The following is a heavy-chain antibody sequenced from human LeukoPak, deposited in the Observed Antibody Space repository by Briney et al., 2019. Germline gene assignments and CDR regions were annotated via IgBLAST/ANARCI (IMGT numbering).Heavy chain of an antibody. CDR3: AREGDYGDYSFAFDI. CDR2: IKQDGSEK. D-gene: IGHD4-17*01. V-gene: IGHV3-7*01. CDR1: GFTFSNAW. J-gene: IGHJ3*02. Sequence: GGSLRLSCAASGFTFSNAWMSWVRQAPGKGLEWVANIKQDGSEKYYVDSVKGRFTISRDNSKNTLYLQMNSLRAEDTAVYYCAREGDYGDYSFAFDIWGQGTMVTVSS.